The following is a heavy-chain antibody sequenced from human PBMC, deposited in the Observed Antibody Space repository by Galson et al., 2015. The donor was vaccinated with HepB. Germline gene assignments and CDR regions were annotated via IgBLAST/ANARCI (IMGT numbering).Heavy chain of an antibody. Sequence: SLRLSCAASGFTFSGSAMHWVRQASGKGLEWVGRIRSKANSYATAYAASVKGRFTISRDDSKNTAYLQMNSLKTEDTAVYYCTRLEVGSSSSILFVEYYGMDVWGQGTTVTVSS. CDR3: TRLEVGSSSSILFVEYYGMDV. CDR2: IRSKANSYAT. CDR1: GFTFSGSA. J-gene: IGHJ6*02. D-gene: IGHD6-6*01. V-gene: IGHV3-73*01.